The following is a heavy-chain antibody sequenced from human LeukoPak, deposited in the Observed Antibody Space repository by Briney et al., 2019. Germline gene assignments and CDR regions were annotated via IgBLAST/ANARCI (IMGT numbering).Heavy chain of an antibody. CDR3: ARRKVSGYPAGYYGMDV. V-gene: IGHV4-59*08. Sequence: PSETLSLTCTVSGGSISSYYWSWIRQPPWKGLEWIGYIYYSGSTNYNPSLKSRVTISVDTSKNQFSLKLSSVTAADTAVYYCARRKVSGYPAGYYGMDVWGQGTTVTVSS. CDR2: IYYSGST. CDR1: GGSISSYY. D-gene: IGHD3-22*01. J-gene: IGHJ6*02.